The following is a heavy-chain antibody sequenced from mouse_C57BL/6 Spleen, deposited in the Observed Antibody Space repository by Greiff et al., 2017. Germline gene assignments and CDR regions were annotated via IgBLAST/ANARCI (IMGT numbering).Heavy chain of an antibody. D-gene: IGHD1-1*01. J-gene: IGHJ4*01. CDR3: ASTTVVEAMGY. CDR2: IYPRSGNT. Sequence: QVQLQQSGAELARPGASVKLSCKASGYTFTSYGISWVKQRPGQGLEWIGEIYPRSGNTYYNAKFKGKATLTADKASSTAYMELRSLTSEDSAVYFGASTTVVEAMGYWGQGTTVTASS. V-gene: IGHV1-81*01. CDR1: GYTFTSYG.